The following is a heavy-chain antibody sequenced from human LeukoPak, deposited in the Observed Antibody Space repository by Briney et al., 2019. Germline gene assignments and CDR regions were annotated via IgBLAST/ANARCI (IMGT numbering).Heavy chain of an antibody. CDR1: GGSISSSSYY. D-gene: IGHD2-15*01. CDR3: AKMPHGYCSGGSCYPYYYFDY. CDR2: IYYSGST. J-gene: IGHJ4*02. V-gene: IGHV4-39*07. Sequence: SETLSLTCTVSGGSISSSSYYWGWIRQPPGKGLEWIGSIYYSGSTYYNPSLKSRVTISVDTSKNQFSLKLSSVTAADTAVYYCAKMPHGYCSGGSCYPYYYFDYWGQGTLVTVSS.